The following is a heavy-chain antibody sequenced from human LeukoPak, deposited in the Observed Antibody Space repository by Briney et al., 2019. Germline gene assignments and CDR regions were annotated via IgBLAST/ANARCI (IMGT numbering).Heavy chain of an antibody. CDR1: GYTFSNFG. CDR2: ISGNNDNP. CDR3: ARDGASTDDY. D-gene: IGHD2-2*01. Sequence: ASVRVSCKTSGYTFSNFGINWVRQAPGQGLEWMGWISGNNDNPNYGQKFQGRFTVTTDSSTSTAYMELRNLTFDDTAVYYCARDGASTDDYWGQGTLVTVSS. J-gene: IGHJ4*02. V-gene: IGHV1-18*01.